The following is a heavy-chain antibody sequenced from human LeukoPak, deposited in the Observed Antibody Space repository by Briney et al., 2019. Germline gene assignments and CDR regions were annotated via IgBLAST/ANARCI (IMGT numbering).Heavy chain of an antibody. J-gene: IGHJ4*02. CDR2: IYYSGST. CDR1: GGSISSGGYY. CDR3: ARAFRQLWALDY. Sequence: SQTLSFTCTVSGGSISSGGYYWRWIRQHPGKGLEWIGYIYYSGSTYYNPSLKSRVTISVDTSKNQFSLKLSSVTAADTAVYYCARAFRQLWALDYWGQGTLVTVSS. V-gene: IGHV4-31*03. D-gene: IGHD5-18*01.